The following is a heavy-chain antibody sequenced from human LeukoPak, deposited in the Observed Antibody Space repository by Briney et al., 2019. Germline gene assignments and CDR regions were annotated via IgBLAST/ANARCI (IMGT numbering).Heavy chain of an antibody. CDR2: IIPIFGTA. Sequence: SVKVSCKASGGTFSSYAISWVRQAPGQGPEWMGRIIPIFGTANYAQKFQGRVTITTDESTSTAYMELSSLRSEDTAVYYCARGYDFWSGSNWFDPWGQGTLVTVSS. J-gene: IGHJ5*02. CDR1: GGTFSSYA. V-gene: IGHV1-69*05. D-gene: IGHD3-3*01. CDR3: ARGYDFWSGSNWFDP.